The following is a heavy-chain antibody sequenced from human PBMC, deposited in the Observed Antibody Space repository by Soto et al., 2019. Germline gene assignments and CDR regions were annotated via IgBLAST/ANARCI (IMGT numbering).Heavy chain of an antibody. CDR1: GGTFSSYA. CDR3: ARERRDYYDSSGYYYFDY. D-gene: IGHD3-22*01. Sequence: SVKVSCKASGGTFSSYAIRWVRQAPGQGLEWMGGIIPIFGTANYAQKFQGRVTITADESTSTAYMELSSLRSEDTAVYYCARERRDYYDSSGYYYFDYWGQGTLVTVS. CDR2: IIPIFGTA. V-gene: IGHV1-69*13. J-gene: IGHJ4*02.